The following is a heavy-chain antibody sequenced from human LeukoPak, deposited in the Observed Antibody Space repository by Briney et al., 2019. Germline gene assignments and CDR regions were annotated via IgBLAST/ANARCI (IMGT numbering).Heavy chain of an antibody. CDR2: VNIDGSRT. CDR1: GFTFSSYW. Sequence: PGGSLRLSCAASGFTFSSYWLHWVGQAPGKGVVWVSRVNIDGSRTSYADSGRGRFTISRDNSKSTLSLQMNSLRVDDTAVYYCAKSLDYGGNRARLDFWGQGTLVTVSS. D-gene: IGHD4-23*01. J-gene: IGHJ4*02. CDR3: AKSLDYGGNRARLDF. V-gene: IGHV3-74*01.